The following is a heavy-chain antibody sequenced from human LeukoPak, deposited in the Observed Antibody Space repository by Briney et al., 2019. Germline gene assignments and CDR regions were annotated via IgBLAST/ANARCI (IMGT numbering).Heavy chain of an antibody. CDR2: ISYDGSNK. CDR1: GFTFSSYG. Sequence: GGSLRLSCTASGFTFSSYGIHWVRQAPGKGLEWVAGISYDGSNKYYADSVKGRFTISRDNSKNTLYLQMNSLRAEDTAVYYCAVARSSIAASRWYFDYWGQGTLVTVSS. CDR3: AVARSSIAASRWYFDY. D-gene: IGHD6-6*01. J-gene: IGHJ4*02. V-gene: IGHV3-30*19.